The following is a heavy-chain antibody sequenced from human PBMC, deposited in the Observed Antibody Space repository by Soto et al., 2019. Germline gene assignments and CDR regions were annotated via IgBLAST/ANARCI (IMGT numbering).Heavy chain of an antibody. J-gene: IGHJ6*02. Sequence: QVQLVQSGAEVKKPGSSVRVSCKASGGTLSNYGISWVRQAPGQGLEWMGGIIPVFGTAKYAQKFQGRVTITADESKSTVYMDVTSLRSEDTAVYYCSRGDATKIVVTTYYAMDVWGQGTTVSVSS. V-gene: IGHV1-69*12. CDR3: SRGDATKIVVTTYYAMDV. CDR2: IIPVFGTA. CDR1: GGTLSNYG. D-gene: IGHD4-17*01.